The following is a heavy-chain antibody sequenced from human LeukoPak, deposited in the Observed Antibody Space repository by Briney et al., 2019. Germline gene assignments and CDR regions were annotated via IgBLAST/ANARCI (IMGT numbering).Heavy chain of an antibody. CDR1: GGSTSFF. CDR3: ARYSGIYGHDY. D-gene: IGHD3-10*01. J-gene: IGHJ4*02. Sequence: SETLSLTCTVSGGSTSFFWCCFLQPPGEGLEWIGRFFSSGNTNYNPSFKSRASISVDKSKNQFSLRLTSVTAADTAVYYCARYSGIYGHDYWGQGTLVSVSS. V-gene: IGHV4-59*10. CDR2: FFSSGNT.